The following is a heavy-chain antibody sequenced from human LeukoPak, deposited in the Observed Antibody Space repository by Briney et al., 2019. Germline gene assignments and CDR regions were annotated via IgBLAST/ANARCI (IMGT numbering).Heavy chain of an antibody. V-gene: IGHV3-30*03. CDR2: ISYDGSNK. D-gene: IGHD3-16*01. Sequence: GGSLRLSCAASGFTFSSYGMHWVRQAPGKGLEWVAVISYDGSNKYYADSVKGRFTISRDNAKNSLYLQMNSLRAEDTALYYCARVGLSGGRTFDYWGQGTLVTVSS. J-gene: IGHJ4*02. CDR3: ARVGLSGGRTFDY. CDR1: GFTFSSYG.